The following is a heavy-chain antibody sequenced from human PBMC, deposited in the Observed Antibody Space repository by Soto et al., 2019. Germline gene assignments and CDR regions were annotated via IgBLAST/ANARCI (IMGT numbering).Heavy chain of an antibody. CDR1: GYTFTNYD. CDR3: ARVGPGYYFGMGL. V-gene: IGHV1-8*01. J-gene: IGHJ6*02. CDR2: MNPNSGNT. Sequence: QVQLVQSGAEVKKPGASVKVSCTASGYTFTNYDIYWVRQATGQGLECVGWMNPNSGNTDYPQKFQGTVGLTSSPAISTAYMELTCQRSEGTPVYYCARVGPGYYFGMGLWGQANTVSVSS.